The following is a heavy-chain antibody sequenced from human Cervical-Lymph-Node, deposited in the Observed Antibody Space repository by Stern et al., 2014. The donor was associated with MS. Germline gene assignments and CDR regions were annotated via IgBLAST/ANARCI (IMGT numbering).Heavy chain of an antibody. D-gene: IGHD4-17*01. CDR1: GWTLTYRY. V-gene: IGHV1-45*02. J-gene: IGHJ6*02. CDR3: ARSALYDDSGAYHMDV. Sequence: QVQLVQSGGEVKKTGSSVKVSCKASGWTLTYRYLHWVRQAPRQALEWMGWITPYNGNTNYAQKFQGRLTISRDTSMRTSYMELTSLRSDDTAIYFCARSALYDDSGAYHMDVWGQGTTVTVSS. CDR2: ITPYNGNT.